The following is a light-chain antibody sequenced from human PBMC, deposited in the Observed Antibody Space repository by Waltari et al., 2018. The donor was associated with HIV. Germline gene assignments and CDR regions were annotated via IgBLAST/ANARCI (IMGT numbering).Light chain of an antibody. V-gene: IGKV3-11*01. J-gene: IGKJ4*01. CDR3: QQRSNWLSLS. CDR2: GAS. CDR1: QSVSTH. Sequence: IVLPQSPAPLSLSPGERATLSCRASQSVSTHLAWYQQKPGQAPRLLIYGASTRATGIPVRFSGSGSGTDFTLTISSLESEDFAVYYCQQRSNWLSLSFGGGTKVEIK.